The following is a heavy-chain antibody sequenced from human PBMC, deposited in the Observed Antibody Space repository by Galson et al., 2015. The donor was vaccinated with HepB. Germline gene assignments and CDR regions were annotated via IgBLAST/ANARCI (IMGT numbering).Heavy chain of an antibody. CDR3: ARDSPPSSSQKYYYYGMDV. CDR2: IYSGGST. CDR1: GFTVSSNY. V-gene: IGHV3-66*01. J-gene: IGHJ6*02. Sequence: SLRLSCAASGFTVSSNYMSWVRQAPGKGLEWVSVIYSGGSTYYADSVKGRFTISRDNSKNTLYLQMNSLRAEDTAVYYCARDSPPSSSQKYYYYGMDVWGQGTTVTVSS.